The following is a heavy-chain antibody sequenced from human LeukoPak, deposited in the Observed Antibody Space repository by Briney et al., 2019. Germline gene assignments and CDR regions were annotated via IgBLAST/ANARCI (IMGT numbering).Heavy chain of an antibody. Sequence: PGGSLRLSCAASGFTFSSYAMHWVRQAPGKGLEWVAVISYDGSNKYYADSVKGRFTISRDSSKNALYLQMNSLRAEDTAVYYCAKVGMTTVTTGPKYFDYWGQGTLVTVSS. CDR1: GFTFSSYA. J-gene: IGHJ4*02. V-gene: IGHV3-30-3*01. CDR3: AKVGMTTVTTGPKYFDY. D-gene: IGHD4-17*01. CDR2: ISYDGSNK.